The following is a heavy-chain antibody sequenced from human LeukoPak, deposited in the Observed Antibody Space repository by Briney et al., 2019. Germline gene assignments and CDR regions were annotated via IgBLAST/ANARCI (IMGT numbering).Heavy chain of an antibody. CDR3: ARETNWFDP. CDR2: IYYSGST. J-gene: IGHJ5*02. Sequence: SETLSLTCTVSGGSISSYYWSWIRQPPGKGLEWIGYIYYSGSTNYNPSLKSRVTISVDTSKNQFSLKLSSVTAADTAVYYCARETNWFDPWGQGTLVTVSS. V-gene: IGHV4-59*01. CDR1: GGSISSYY.